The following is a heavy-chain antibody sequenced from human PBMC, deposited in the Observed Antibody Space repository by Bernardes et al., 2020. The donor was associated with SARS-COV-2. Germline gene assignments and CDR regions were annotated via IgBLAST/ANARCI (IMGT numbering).Heavy chain of an antibody. J-gene: IGHJ4*02. V-gene: IGHV3-74*01. CDR3: ARGSGNYYFDY. D-gene: IGHD1-26*01. CDR2: LNGDGNSI. Sequence: GGSLRLSCTASGFTFSSYWMHWVRQAPGRGLVWVSRLNGDGNSINYADSVKGRFTISRDNAKHTVYLQMNSLRPEDTAIYYCARGSGNYYFDYWGQRTLVTVSS. CDR1: GFTFSSYW.